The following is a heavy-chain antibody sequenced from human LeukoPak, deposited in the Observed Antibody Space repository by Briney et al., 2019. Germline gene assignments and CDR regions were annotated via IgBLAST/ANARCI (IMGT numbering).Heavy chain of an antibody. CDR2: ISSSSSTI. J-gene: IGHJ4*02. CDR3: ARDPRGITALVDYFDY. Sequence: GSLRLSCAASGFTFSSYSMNWVRQAPGKGLEWVSYISSSSSTIYYADSVKGRFTISRDNAKNSLYLQMSSLRVEDTAVYYCARDPRGITALVDYFDYWGQGTLVTVSS. CDR1: GFTFSSYS. D-gene: IGHD5-18*01. V-gene: IGHV3-48*04.